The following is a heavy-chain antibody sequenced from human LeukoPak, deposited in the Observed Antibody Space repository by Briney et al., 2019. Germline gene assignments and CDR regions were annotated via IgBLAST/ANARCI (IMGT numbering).Heavy chain of an antibody. J-gene: IGHJ2*01. CDR3: ARRAYCGGDCYSGDIDL. V-gene: IGHV3-30*04. Sequence: GGSLRLSCAASGITFNSYAMHWVRQAPGKGLEWVAVISHDGSNRCYADSVKGRFTISRDNAKNSLSLQMNSLRDEDTAVYYCARRAYCGGDCYSGDIDLWGRGTLVTVSS. CDR1: GITFNSYA. D-gene: IGHD2-21*02. CDR2: ISHDGSNR.